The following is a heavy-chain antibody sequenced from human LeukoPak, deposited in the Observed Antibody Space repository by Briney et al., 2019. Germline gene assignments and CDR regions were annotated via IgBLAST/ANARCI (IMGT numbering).Heavy chain of an antibody. CDR1: GGSISSGGYY. D-gene: IGHD2-21*01. J-gene: IGHJ4*02. Sequence: SQTLSLTCTVSGGSISSGGYYWSWIRQHPGQGLEWIRYIYYSGSTNYNPSLKSRVTISVDTSKNQFSLKLSSVTAADTAVYYCARVDGDLYNYWGQGTLVTVSS. V-gene: IGHV4-61*08. CDR3: ARVDGDLYNY. CDR2: IYYSGST.